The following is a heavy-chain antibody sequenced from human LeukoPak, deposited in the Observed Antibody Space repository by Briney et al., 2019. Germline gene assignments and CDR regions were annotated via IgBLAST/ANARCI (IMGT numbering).Heavy chain of an antibody. V-gene: IGHV1-46*01. CDR2: INPSGGST. CDR3: VVLPSIVGATGPTFDY. CDR1: GYSFTSYY. J-gene: IGHJ4*02. Sequence: PSVNVSCKASGYSFTSYYMHWMRHGHGQGLEWMGIINPSGGSTSYAQKLQGRVTMTRDTSTSTVYMELSSLRSEDTAVYYCVVLPSIVGATGPTFDYWGQGTLVTVSS. D-gene: IGHD1-26*01.